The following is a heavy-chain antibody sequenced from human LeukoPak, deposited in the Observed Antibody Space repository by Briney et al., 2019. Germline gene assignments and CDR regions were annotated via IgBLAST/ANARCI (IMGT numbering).Heavy chain of an antibody. J-gene: IGHJ4*02. CDR2: IWYDGSNK. Sequence: PGGSLRLSCAASGFTFSSYGMPWVRQAPGKGLEWVAVIWYDGSNKYYADSVKGRFTIPRDNSKNTLYLQMNSLRAEDTAVYYCARDGRGYSYGYIDYWGQGTLVTVSS. V-gene: IGHV3-33*01. CDR1: GFTFSSYG. D-gene: IGHD5-18*01. CDR3: ARDGRGYSYGYIDY.